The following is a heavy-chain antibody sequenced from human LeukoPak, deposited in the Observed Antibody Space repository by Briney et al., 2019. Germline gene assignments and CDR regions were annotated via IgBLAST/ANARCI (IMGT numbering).Heavy chain of an antibody. V-gene: IGHV1-18*01. J-gene: IGHJ4*02. CDR1: GYTFTSYG. CDR3: ARVSCSGGSCYGVGDY. Sequence: DSLKVSCKASGYTFTSYGISWVRQAPGQGLEWMGWITAYNGNTNSAQKLQGRVTMTTDTSTSTAYMELRSLRSDDTAVYYCARVSCSGGSCYGVGDYWGQGTLVTVPS. CDR2: ITAYNGNT. D-gene: IGHD2-15*01.